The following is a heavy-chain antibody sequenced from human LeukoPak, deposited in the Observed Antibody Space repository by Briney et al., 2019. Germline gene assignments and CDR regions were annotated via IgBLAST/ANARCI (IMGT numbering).Heavy chain of an antibody. CDR1: GFTFSSYS. V-gene: IGHV3-21*01. CDR2: IISSSSYI. Sequence: GGSLRLSCAASGFTFSSYSMNWVRQAPGKGLEWVSSIISSSSYIYYADSVKGRFTISRDNAKNSLYLQMNSLRAEDTAVYYCARDSYDFWSGQNWFDPWGQGTLVTVSS. D-gene: IGHD3-3*01. J-gene: IGHJ5*02. CDR3: ARDSYDFWSGQNWFDP.